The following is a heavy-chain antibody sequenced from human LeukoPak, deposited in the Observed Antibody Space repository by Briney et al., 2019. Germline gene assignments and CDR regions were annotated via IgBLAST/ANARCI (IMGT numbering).Heavy chain of an antibody. Sequence: GESLKISCKGSGYSSTSYWISWVRQMPGKGLEWMGRIDPSDSYTNYSPSFQGHVTISADKSISTAYLQWSSLKASDTAMYCCARRVSSSGWFDPWGQGTLVTVSS. CDR3: ARRVSSSGWFDP. V-gene: IGHV5-10-1*01. J-gene: IGHJ5*02. CDR2: IDPSDSYT. D-gene: IGHD6-6*01. CDR1: GYSSTSYW.